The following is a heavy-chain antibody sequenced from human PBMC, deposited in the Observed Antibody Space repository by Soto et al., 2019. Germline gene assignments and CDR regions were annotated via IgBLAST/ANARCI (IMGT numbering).Heavy chain of an antibody. CDR2: IYYSGST. CDR1: GGSISSYY. Sequence: SETLSLTCTVSGGSISSYYWSWIRQPPGKGLEWIGYIYYSGSTNYNPSLKSRVTISVDTSKNQFSLKLSSVTAADTAVYYCARHGGIAAASLSYYYYYYYMDVWGKGTTVTVSS. D-gene: IGHD6-13*01. CDR3: ARHGGIAAASLSYYYYYYYMDV. V-gene: IGHV4-59*08. J-gene: IGHJ6*03.